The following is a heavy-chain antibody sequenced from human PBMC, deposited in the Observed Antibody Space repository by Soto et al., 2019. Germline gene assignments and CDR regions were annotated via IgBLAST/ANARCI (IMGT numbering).Heavy chain of an antibody. J-gene: IGHJ4*02. V-gene: IGHV3-11*01. CDR1: RFSISDYY. Sequence: GGSLRLSCAASRFSISDYYMTWVRQAPGKGLEWISSINTVGNTIFYADSVKGRFTISRDDAKNSLFLHMNNLRPEDTAIYYCARLYPYYLDYWGQGTLVTVSS. CDR3: ARLYPYYLDY. D-gene: IGHD2-2*01. CDR2: INTVGNTI.